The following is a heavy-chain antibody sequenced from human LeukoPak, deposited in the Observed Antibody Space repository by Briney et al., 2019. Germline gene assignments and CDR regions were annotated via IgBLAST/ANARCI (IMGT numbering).Heavy chain of an antibody. D-gene: IGHD1-1*01. CDR2: INHSGSA. J-gene: IGHJ3*02. CDR1: GGSFSVYY. Sequence: SETLSLTCAVYGGSFSVYYWSWIRQPPGKGLEWIGEINHSGSASYNPSLKSRVTISVDTSKIQFSLKLSSVTATDTAVYYCARMRDNWNVCVFAIWGQGTMVTVSS. CDR3: ARMRDNWNVCVFAI. V-gene: IGHV4-34*01.